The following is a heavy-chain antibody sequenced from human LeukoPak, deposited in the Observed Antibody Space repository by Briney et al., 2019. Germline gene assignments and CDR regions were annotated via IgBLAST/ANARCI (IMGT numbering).Heavy chain of an antibody. CDR1: GGSSSNYY. J-gene: IGHJ3*02. D-gene: IGHD3-22*01. V-gene: IGHV4-4*07. CDR3: ARDYYYDSSGSLNDAFDI. CDR2: IYSSGST. Sequence: TSETLSLTCTVSGGSSSNYYSSWMRQPAGKGLEWIGRIYSSGSTNYNPSLKSRVTMSVDTSKNQFSLRLSSVTAADAAVYYCARDYYYDSSGSLNDAFDIWGQGTMVTVSS.